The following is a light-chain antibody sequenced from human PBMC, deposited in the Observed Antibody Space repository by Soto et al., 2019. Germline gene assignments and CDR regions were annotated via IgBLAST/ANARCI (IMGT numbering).Light chain of an antibody. J-gene: IGKJ1*01. V-gene: IGKV2-28*01. Sequence: IVMTQSPLSLPVTPGEPASISCRSSQSLLHSNGYNYLDWYLQKPGQSPQLLIYLGSNRASGVPDRFSGSGSGTGFTLKISLVEAEDVGVYYCMQPLQSWTFGQGSIVDI. CDR3: MQPLQSWT. CDR1: QSLLHSNGYNY. CDR2: LGS.